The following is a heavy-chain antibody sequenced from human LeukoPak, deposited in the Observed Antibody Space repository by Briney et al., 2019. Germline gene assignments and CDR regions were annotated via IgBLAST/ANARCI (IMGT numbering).Heavy chain of an antibody. V-gene: IGHV3-7*04. Sequence: GSLRLSCAASGFTFSSYWMSWVRQAPGKGLEWVANIKQDGSEKYYVDSVKGRFTISRDNAKNSLYLQMNSLRAEDTAIYYCTRVGYIDEGIDYWGQGTLVTVSS. CDR3: TRVGYIDEGIDY. D-gene: IGHD5-24*01. CDR2: IKQDGSEK. CDR1: GFTFSSYW. J-gene: IGHJ4*02.